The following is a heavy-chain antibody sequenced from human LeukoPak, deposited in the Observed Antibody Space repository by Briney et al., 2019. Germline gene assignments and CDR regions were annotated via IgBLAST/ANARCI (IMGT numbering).Heavy chain of an antibody. CDR1: GYTFTGFY. CDR3: ASLTRGYSYGYLS. V-gene: IGHV1-2*06. D-gene: IGHD5-18*01. Sequence: ASVKVSCKASGYTFTGFYIHFVRQAPGQGLEWMGRINPRSGGTTYSQQFQGRVTMTRDTSISAAYMELSSLRSDDTAVYYCASLTRGYSYGYLSWGQGTLVTVSS. CDR2: INPRSGGT. J-gene: IGHJ4*02.